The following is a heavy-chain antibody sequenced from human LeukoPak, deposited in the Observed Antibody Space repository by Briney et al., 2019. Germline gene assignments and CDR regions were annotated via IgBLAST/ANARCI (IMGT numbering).Heavy chain of an antibody. Sequence: ASVKVSCKASGYTFTGYYMHWVRQAPGQGLEWMGRINPNSGGTNYAQKFQGRVTMTRDTSISTAYMELSRLRSDDTAVYYCARVRSCGWLPDYWGQGTLVTVSS. CDR3: ARVRSCGWLPDY. V-gene: IGHV1-2*06. CDR1: GYTFTGYY. D-gene: IGHD6-19*01. CDR2: INPNSGGT. J-gene: IGHJ4*02.